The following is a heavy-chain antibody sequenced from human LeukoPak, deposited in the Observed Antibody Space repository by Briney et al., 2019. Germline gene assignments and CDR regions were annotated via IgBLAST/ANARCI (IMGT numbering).Heavy chain of an antibody. D-gene: IGHD6-13*01. V-gene: IGHV4-59*08. CDR1: GASISSHY. CDR2: IYYSGST. CDR3: ARRIIAAAAPYMDV. J-gene: IGHJ6*03. Sequence: SETLSLTCTVSGASISSHYWSWIRQPPGKGLEWIGYIYYSGSTNYNPSLKSRVTISVDTSKNQFSLKLSSVTAADTAVYYCARRIIAAAAPYMDVWGKGTTVTVSS.